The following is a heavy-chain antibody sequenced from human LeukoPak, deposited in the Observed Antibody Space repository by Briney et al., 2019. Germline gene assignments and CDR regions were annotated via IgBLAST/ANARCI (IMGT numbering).Heavy chain of an antibody. V-gene: IGHV1-18*01. J-gene: IGHJ4*02. CDR2: ISAYNGNT. CDR3: ARDSTNYSFDY. CDR1: GYIFTSSG. D-gene: IGHD1-1*01. Sequence: ASVKVSCKASGYIFTSSGISWVRQAPGQGLEWMGWISAYNGNTNYAQKLQGRVTMTTDTSTSTAYMELRSLRSDDTAVYYCARDSTNYSFDYWGQGTLVTVSS.